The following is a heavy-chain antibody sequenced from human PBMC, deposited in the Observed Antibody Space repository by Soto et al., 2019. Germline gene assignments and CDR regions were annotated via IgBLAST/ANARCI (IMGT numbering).Heavy chain of an antibody. CDR1: GYTFTAYN. Sequence: QVQLVQSGAEVKEPGASVRLSCKAFGYTFTAYNIHWVRQAPGQGLEWMGWINAGNGNTRSSRKFQGRVTMTRNTSISTAYMELSSLRSEDTAVYYCARTLYGDNVDYWGQGTLVTVSS. D-gene: IGHD4-17*01. J-gene: IGHJ4*02. CDR2: INAGNGNT. CDR3: ARTLYGDNVDY. V-gene: IGHV1-3*01.